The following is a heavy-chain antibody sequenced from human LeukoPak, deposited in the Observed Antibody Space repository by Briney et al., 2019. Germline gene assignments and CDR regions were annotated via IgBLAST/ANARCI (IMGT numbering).Heavy chain of an antibody. Sequence: GSLRLSCVASGFTFSTYVMGWVRQVPGKGLEWVSVISADSATTFYADSVKGRFTISRDNAKNTVFLQMSSLRAEDTALYYCARKSASGNYPLDYWGQGTLVTVSS. CDR2: ISADSATT. D-gene: IGHD3-10*01. CDR1: GFTFSTYV. V-gene: IGHV3-23*01. J-gene: IGHJ4*02. CDR3: ARKSASGNYPLDY.